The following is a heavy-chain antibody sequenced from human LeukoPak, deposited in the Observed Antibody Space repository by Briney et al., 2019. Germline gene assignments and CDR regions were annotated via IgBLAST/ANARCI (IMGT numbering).Heavy chain of an antibody. Sequence: ASVKVSCKSSVYTFTSYPISWVRQAPGPGLEWMGWITTYNGNTNYAQTLQGRVTMTTDTSTSTAYMDLRGLRSDDTAVYYCARGYDYGDYVGDFDYWGQGTLVTVSS. CDR1: VYTFTSYP. D-gene: IGHD4-17*01. CDR3: ARGYDYGDYVGDFDY. CDR2: ITTYNGNT. V-gene: IGHV1-18*01. J-gene: IGHJ4*02.